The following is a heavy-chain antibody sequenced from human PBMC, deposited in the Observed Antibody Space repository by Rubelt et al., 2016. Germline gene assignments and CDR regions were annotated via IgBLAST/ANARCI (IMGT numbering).Heavy chain of an antibody. D-gene: IGHD3-3*01. CDR2: IFQSGST. V-gene: IGHV4-38-2*02. Sequence: EWIGSIFQSGSTYYNPSLKSRVTISIDTSKNQFSLKLSSVTAADTAVYYCARDPTKITNIAFWSGYYSLWGQGTLVTVSS. J-gene: IGHJ4*02. CDR3: ARDPTKITNIAFWSGYYSL.